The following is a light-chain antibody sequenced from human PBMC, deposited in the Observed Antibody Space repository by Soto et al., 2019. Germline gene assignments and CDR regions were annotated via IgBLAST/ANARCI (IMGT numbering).Light chain of an antibody. V-gene: IGKV3-15*01. J-gene: IGKJ4*01. CDR3: QHRINWPLT. Sequence: EIVMTQSPATLSVSPGERATLSCRASQSVSSNLAWFQQKPGQAPRLLISGASTRATGIPARFSGSGSGTEFTLTISSLQSEDFAVYYCQHRINWPLTFGGGTKVDIK. CDR2: GAS. CDR1: QSVSSN.